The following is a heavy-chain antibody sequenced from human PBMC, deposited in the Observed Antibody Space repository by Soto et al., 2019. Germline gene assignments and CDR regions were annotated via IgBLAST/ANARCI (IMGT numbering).Heavy chain of an antibody. Sequence: HVHLVESGGGVVQPGRSLRLSCAASGFPLNSYAIDWVRQAPGKGLEWVAVISYHENNKKYADSVKGRFTISKDNSKNSVALQMASLRGDATAVYYCARARDSAWYGEDAFDIWGQGTMVTVFS. V-gene: IGHV3-30-3*01. CDR1: GFPLNSYA. CDR3: ARARDSAWYGEDAFDI. J-gene: IGHJ3*02. D-gene: IGHD6-19*01. CDR2: ISYHENNK.